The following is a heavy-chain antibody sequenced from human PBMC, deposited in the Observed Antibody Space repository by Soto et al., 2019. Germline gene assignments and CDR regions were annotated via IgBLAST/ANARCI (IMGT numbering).Heavy chain of an antibody. CDR3: ARGKSKVAARHEFAY. CDR2: IYYSGST. CDR1: GGSISSYY. Sequence: SETLSLTCTVSGGSISSYYWSWIRQPPGKGLEWIGYIYYSGSTNYNPSLKSRVTISVDTSKNQFSLKLSSVTAADTAVYYCARGKSKVAARHEFAYWGQGTLVTVSS. D-gene: IGHD6-13*01. V-gene: IGHV4-59*01. J-gene: IGHJ4*02.